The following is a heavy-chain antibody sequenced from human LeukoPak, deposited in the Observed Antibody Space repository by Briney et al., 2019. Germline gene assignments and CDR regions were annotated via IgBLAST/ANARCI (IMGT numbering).Heavy chain of an antibody. Sequence: PSETLSLTCAVYGGSFSGYYWSWIRQPPGKGLEWIGEINHSGSTNYNPSLKSRVTISVDTSKNQFSLKLSSVTAADTAVYYCARAFGVVIRYYYYMDVWGKGTTVTVSS. V-gene: IGHV4-34*01. CDR1: GGSFSGYY. J-gene: IGHJ6*03. CDR2: INHSGST. CDR3: ARAFGVVIRYYYYMDV. D-gene: IGHD3-3*01.